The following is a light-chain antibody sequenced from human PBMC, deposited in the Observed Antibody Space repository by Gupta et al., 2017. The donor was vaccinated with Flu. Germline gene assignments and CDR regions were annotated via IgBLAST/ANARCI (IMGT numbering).Light chain of an antibody. Sequence: SYELTQPPSVSVSPGQTASITCSGDKLGNNYASWYQQKPGKSPVMVIYEDNKRPSGIPERFSGSNSENTATLTISGTQAMDEADYYCQAWDSSTVVFGGGTKLTVL. J-gene: IGLJ2*01. V-gene: IGLV3-1*01. CDR2: EDN. CDR3: QAWDSSTVV. CDR1: KLGNNY.